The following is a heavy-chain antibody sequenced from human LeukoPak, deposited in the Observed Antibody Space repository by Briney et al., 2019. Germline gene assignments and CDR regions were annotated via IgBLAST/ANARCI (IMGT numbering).Heavy chain of an antibody. J-gene: IGHJ4*02. CDR1: GFTVSSNY. Sequence: GGSLRLSRAASGFTVSSNYMSWVRQAPGKGLEWVSVIYSGGSTYYADSVKGRFTISRDNSKNTLYLQMNSLRAEDTAVYYCARDLGSGSGDYWGQGTLVTASS. D-gene: IGHD3-10*01. V-gene: IGHV3-53*01. CDR3: ARDLGSGSGDY. CDR2: IYSGGST.